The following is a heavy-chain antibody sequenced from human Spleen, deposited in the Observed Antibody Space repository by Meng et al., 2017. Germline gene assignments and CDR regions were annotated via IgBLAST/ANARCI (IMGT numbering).Heavy chain of an antibody. J-gene: IGHJ3*02. CDR1: GFTFSTYL. V-gene: IGHV3-74*01. CDR2: IDRDGSTT. Sequence: GESLKISCAASGFTFSTYLMHWVRQAPGKGLVWVSRIDRDGSTTDHADSVKGRFTISRDNAKNTLYLQMNSLRAEDTAMYYCARQYYYDSSGYYNDEAFDMWGQGTMVTVSS. CDR3: ARQYYYDSSGYYNDEAFDM. D-gene: IGHD3-22*01.